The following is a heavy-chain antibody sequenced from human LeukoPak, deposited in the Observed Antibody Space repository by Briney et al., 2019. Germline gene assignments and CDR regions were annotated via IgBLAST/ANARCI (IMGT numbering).Heavy chain of an antibody. CDR2: ISGSGGST. D-gene: IGHD2-15*01. J-gene: IGHJ4*02. Sequence: GGSLRLSCAASGFTFTTYAMTWVRQAPGKGLEWVSVISGSGGSTYYADSVKGRFTLSRDNSKNTLYLQMNSLRAEDTAVYYCAKSIGGVVVVAADYWGRGTLVTVSS. V-gene: IGHV3-23*01. CDR1: GFTFTTYA. CDR3: AKSIGGVVVVAADY.